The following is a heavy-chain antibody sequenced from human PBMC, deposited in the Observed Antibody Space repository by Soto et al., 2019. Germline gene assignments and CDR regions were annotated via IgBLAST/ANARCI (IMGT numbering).Heavy chain of an antibody. D-gene: IGHD3-3*01. Sequence: QITLNESGPTQVTPRQTLTLTCTFSGFSLTTSGVGVGWIRQSPGKAPEWLALIYWDDDKRYSPSLKSRLTIIKDTSKNQVVLTMADVDPADTATYYCAHRVLRTVFGLVTTTAIYFDFWCQGTPVAVSS. V-gene: IGHV2-5*02. CDR1: GFSLTTSGVG. CDR3: AHRVLRTVFGLVTTTAIYFDF. J-gene: IGHJ4*02. CDR2: IYWDDDK.